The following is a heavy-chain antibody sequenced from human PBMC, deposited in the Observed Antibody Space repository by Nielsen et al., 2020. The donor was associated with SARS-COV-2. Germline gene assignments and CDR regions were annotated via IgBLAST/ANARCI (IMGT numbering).Heavy chain of an antibody. V-gene: IGHV3-23*01. D-gene: IGHD6-13*01. CDR3: AKEATSAAGTAVYV. CDR1: GFTFSGYA. CDR2: ISGSGGST. Sequence: GESLKISCAASGFTFSGYAMSWVRQAPGKGLEWVSAISGSGGSTYYADSVKGRFTISRDNSKNTLYLQMNSLRAEDTAVYYCAKEATSAAGTAVYVWGQGTTVTVSS. J-gene: IGHJ6*02.